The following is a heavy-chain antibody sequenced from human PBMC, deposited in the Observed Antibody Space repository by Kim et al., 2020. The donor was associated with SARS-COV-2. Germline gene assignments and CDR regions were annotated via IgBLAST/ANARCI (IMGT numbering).Heavy chain of an antibody. D-gene: IGHD3-16*01. J-gene: IGHJ4*02. CDR2: ISSDGPGT. Sequence: GGSLRLSCAASGFKFSSFGLHWVRQAPGKGLEWMAIISSDGPGTDYADSVKGRFTISRDTSKNTLYLQMNSLRPDDTALYFCARDDGRFLSFFNYWGRGTLVTVSS. CDR1: GFKFSSFG. CDR3: ARDDGRFLSFFNY. V-gene: IGHV3-30*03.